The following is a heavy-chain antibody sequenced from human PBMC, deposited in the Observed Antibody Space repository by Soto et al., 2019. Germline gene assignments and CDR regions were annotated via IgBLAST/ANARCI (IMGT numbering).Heavy chain of an antibody. D-gene: IGHD2-2*02. V-gene: IGHV1-18*01. CDR2: ISAYNGNI. J-gene: IGHJ6*02. Sequence: ASVKVSCKASGYTFTSYGISWVRQAPGQGLEWMGWISAYNGNINYAQKLQGRVTMTTDTSTSTAYMELRSLRSDDTAVYYCARDYRASGYCSSTSCYTVPRYYGMDVWGQGTTVTVSS. CDR1: GYTFTSYG. CDR3: ARDYRASGYCSSTSCYTVPRYYGMDV.